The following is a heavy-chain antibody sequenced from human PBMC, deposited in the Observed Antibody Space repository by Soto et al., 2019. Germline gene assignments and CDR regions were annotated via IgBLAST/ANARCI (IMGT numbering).Heavy chain of an antibody. J-gene: IGHJ4*02. CDR1: GFAFSSYG. CDR2: ISDSGSSI. D-gene: IGHD4-4*01. CDR3: ARDLGPDYSRGY. Sequence: EVRLVESGGGLVSPGGSLRLSCAASGFAFSSYGLNWVRQAPGRGREWISYISDSGSSIYYVDTVKGRFTASRDNAKKPVYLQMNSLRAEDTAVYYCARDLGPDYSRGYWGQGTLVTVSS. V-gene: IGHV3-48*03.